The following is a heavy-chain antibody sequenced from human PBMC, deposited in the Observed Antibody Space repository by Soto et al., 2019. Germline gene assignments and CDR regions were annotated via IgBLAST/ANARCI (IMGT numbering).Heavy chain of an antibody. CDR2: IWYDGSNK. J-gene: IGHJ6*02. CDR1: GFTFSSYG. Sequence: QVQLVESGGGEVQPGRSLRLSCAASGFTFSSYGMHWVRQAPGKGLEWVAVIWYDGSNKYYADSVKGRFTISRDNSKNTLYLQMNSLRAEDTAVYYCARDRHYYGMDVWGQGTTVTVSS. V-gene: IGHV3-33*01. CDR3: ARDRHYYGMDV.